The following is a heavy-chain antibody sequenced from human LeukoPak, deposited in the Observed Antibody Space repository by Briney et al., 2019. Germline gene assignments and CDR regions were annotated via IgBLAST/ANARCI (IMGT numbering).Heavy chain of an antibody. Sequence: SETLSLTCSVSSYSISSGYYWGWIRQPPGKELEWIGSIYHSGSAYYGPSLKSRVTISVDTSKNQFSLKLSSVTAADTAVYYCARACSGGSCYSSFDYWGQGTLVTVSS. J-gene: IGHJ4*02. CDR3: ARACSGGSCYSSFDY. V-gene: IGHV4-38-2*02. CDR1: SYSISSGYY. CDR2: IYHSGSA. D-gene: IGHD2-15*01.